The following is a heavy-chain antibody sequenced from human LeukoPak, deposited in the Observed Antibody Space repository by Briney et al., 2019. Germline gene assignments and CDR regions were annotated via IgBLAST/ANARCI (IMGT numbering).Heavy chain of an antibody. Sequence: ASVTVSCKVSGYTFTGYYMHWVRQAPGQGLEWMGWINPNSGGTNYAQKFQASVTMTRDTSLSTAHMELSRLRSDDPAVYYCARDLPRYVDTAMVTSGMDVWGQGTTVTVSS. CDR3: ARDLPRYVDTAMVTSGMDV. D-gene: IGHD5-18*01. CDR2: INPNSGGT. V-gene: IGHV1-2*02. J-gene: IGHJ6*02. CDR1: GYTFTGYY.